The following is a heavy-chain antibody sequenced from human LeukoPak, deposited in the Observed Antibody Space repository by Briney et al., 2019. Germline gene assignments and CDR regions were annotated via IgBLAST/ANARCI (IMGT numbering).Heavy chain of an antibody. CDR3: ARGQRGIAAAGGLDFDY. Sequence: SETLSLTCTVSCGSISSSSYYWGWIRQPPGKGLEWIGSIYYSGSTYYNPSLNSQFTISVDTSKNQFSLKLSSVTAADTAVYYRARGQRGIAAAGGLDFDYWGQGTLVTVSS. D-gene: IGHD6-13*01. J-gene: IGHJ4*02. CDR1: CGSISSSSYY. V-gene: IGHV4-39*07. CDR2: IYYSGST.